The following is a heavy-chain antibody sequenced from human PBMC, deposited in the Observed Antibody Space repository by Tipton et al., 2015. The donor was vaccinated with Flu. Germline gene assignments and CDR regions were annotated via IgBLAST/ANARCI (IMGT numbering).Heavy chain of an antibody. CDR2: ILRDENVQ. D-gene: IGHD6-13*01. Sequence: RSLRLSCAASGFTFNSYSIHWVRQAPGKGLEWLTDILRDENVQHYADSLKGRLTISRDNFKNTAYLHMDSLRAEDTAVYYCVRGTIAAAGVDYWGQGTLVTVSS. CDR1: GFTFNSYS. J-gene: IGHJ4*02. CDR3: VRGTIAAAGVDY. V-gene: IGHV3-30-3*01.